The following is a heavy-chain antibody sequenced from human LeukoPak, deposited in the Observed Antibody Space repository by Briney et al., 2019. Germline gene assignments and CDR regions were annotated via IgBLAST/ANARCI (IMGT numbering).Heavy chain of an antibody. D-gene: IGHD2-2*02. J-gene: IGHJ4*02. CDR3: ARETVGCSSTSCHKHFDY. CDR2: IYTSGST. CDR1: GGSISSGSYY. V-gene: IGHV4-61*02. Sequence: SQTLSLTCTVSGGSISSGSYYWSWIRQPAGKGLEWIGRIYTSGSTNCNPSLKSRVTISVDASKNQFSLKLSSVTAADTAVYYCARETVGCSSTSCHKHFDYWGQGTLVTVSS.